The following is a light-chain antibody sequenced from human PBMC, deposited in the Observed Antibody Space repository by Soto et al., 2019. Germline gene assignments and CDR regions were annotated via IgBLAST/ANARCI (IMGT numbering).Light chain of an antibody. J-gene: IGLJ3*02. Sequence: QSVLTQPASVSGSPGQSFTIPCTGSSSDVGAYHSVSWYQQHPGKAPKLIIFDVSNRPSGGSNRFSGSKSGNTASLTISGLQAEDEADYYCSSFTDTGTVMFGGGTKLTVL. CDR2: DVS. CDR1: SSDVGAYHS. V-gene: IGLV2-14*03. CDR3: SSFTDTGTVM.